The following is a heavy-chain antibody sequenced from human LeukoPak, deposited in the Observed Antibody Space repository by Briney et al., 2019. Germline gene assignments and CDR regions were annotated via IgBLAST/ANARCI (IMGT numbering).Heavy chain of an antibody. CDR3: ARVITIFGVANP. J-gene: IGHJ5*02. CDR1: GGTFSSYA. V-gene: IGHV1-69*04. Sequence: SVKVSCKASGGTFSSYAISWVRQAPGQGLEWMGRIIPILGIANYAQKLQGRVTMTTDTSTSTAYMELRSLRSDDTAVYYCARVITIFGVANPWGQGTLVTVSS. CDR2: IIPILGIA. D-gene: IGHD3-3*01.